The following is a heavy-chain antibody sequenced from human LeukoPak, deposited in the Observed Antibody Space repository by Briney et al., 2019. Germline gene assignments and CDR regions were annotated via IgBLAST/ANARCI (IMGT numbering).Heavy chain of an antibody. V-gene: IGHV3-23*01. D-gene: IGHD4-23*01. CDR1: GFTFSSYA. CDR3: AKSGNNRFDY. CDR2: ISGGGISGGNT. Sequence: GTLRLSCAASGFTFSSYAMSWVRQAPGKGLEWVSNISGGGISGGNTYYADSVKGRFTISRDNSKNTLYLQMNSLRTEDTAVYYCAKSGNNRFDYWGQGTLVTVSS. J-gene: IGHJ4*02.